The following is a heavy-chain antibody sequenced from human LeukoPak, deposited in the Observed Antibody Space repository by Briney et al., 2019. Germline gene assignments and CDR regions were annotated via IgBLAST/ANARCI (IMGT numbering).Heavy chain of an antibody. CDR1: GFTFSSYA. V-gene: IGHV3-23*01. J-gene: IGHJ4*02. D-gene: IGHD6-19*01. CDR2: ISGSGGST. CDR3: ARRGYSSGWYIDY. Sequence: GGSLRRSCAASGFTFSSYAMSWVRQAPGKGLEWVSAISGSGGSTYYADSVKGRSTISRDNSKNTLYLQMNSLRAEDTAVYYCARRGYSSGWYIDYWGQGTLVTVSS.